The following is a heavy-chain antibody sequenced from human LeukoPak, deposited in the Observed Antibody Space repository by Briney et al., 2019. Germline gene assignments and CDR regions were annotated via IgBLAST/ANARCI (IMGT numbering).Heavy chain of an antibody. D-gene: IGHD6-19*01. CDR3: ATWNRITVGGTGGFDY. J-gene: IGHJ4*02. CDR1: GGSVSSSSWC. Sequence: SETLSLTCTVSGGSVSSSSWCWGSIRQPPGKGLELTGFVCSSGPTQYNPSLKSRVTISVDTSKNQFSLKLSSVTAADTAVYYCATWNRITVGGTGGFDYWGQGALVTVSS. V-gene: IGHV4-39*01. CDR2: VCSSGPT.